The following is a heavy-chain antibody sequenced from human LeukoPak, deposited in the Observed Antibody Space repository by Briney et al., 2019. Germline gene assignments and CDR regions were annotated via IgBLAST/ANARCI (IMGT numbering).Heavy chain of an antibody. D-gene: IGHD3-10*01. CDR2: IYSGGST. CDR1: GFTVSSNY. Sequence: GGSLRLSCAASGFTVSSNYMSWVRQAPGKGLEWVSVIYSGGSTYYADSVKGRFTISRDNPKNTLYLQMNSLRAEDTAVYYCARGWVRGALRYWGQGTLVTVSS. CDR3: ARGWVRGALRY. V-gene: IGHV3-66*01. J-gene: IGHJ4*02.